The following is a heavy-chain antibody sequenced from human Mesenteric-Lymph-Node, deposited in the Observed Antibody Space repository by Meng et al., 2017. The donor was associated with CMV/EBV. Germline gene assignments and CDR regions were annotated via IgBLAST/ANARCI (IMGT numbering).Heavy chain of an antibody. CDR2: IWYDGSNQ. Sequence: WAASGVTFRSDGMHWVRQAPGKGVEWVAVIWYDGSNQYYADSVKGRFTISRDNSKNTLYLQMNSLRAEDTAVYYCAKEGGRGAYFDYWGQGTLVTVSS. V-gene: IGHV3-33*06. J-gene: IGHJ4*02. CDR3: AKEGGRGAYFDY. CDR1: GVTFRSDG. D-gene: IGHD2-15*01.